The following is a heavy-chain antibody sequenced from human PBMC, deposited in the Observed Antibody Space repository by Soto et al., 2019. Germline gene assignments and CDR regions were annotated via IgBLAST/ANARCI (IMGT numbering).Heavy chain of an antibody. J-gene: IGHJ6*02. Sequence: QMQLVQSGPQVKKPGTSVTVSCRASGFTFSSSAVYWVRQARGQRLEWVGRIAVGNGNTNNAQKSQERGIITTDMSTTTAYMELNNLSSDDTAVYYCAAGQDHFVASGHGNGVDVWGQGTTVTVSS. D-gene: IGHD2-21*01. CDR3: AAGQDHFVASGHGNGVDV. CDR2: IAVGNGNT. V-gene: IGHV1-58*01. CDR1: GFTFSSSA.